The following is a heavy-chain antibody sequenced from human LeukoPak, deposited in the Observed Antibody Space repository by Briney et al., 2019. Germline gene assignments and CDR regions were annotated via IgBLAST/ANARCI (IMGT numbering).Heavy chain of an antibody. CDR3: ASSNDYYYYYMDV. Sequence: KPSETLSLTCTVSGYSMSSGYYWGWIRQPPERGLEWIGSMYHTGSTYYNPSLKSRVTISVDTSKNQFSLKLSSVTAADTAVYYCASSNDYYYYYMDVWGKGTTVTISS. J-gene: IGHJ6*03. D-gene: IGHD1-1*01. CDR1: GYSMSSGYY. CDR2: MYHTGST. V-gene: IGHV4-38-2*02.